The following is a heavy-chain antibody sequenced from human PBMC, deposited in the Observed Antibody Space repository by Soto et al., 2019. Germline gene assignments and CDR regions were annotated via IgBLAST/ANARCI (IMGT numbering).Heavy chain of an antibody. Sequence: EVQLVESGGGLVKPGGSLRLSCVPSGFTFSTYTMHWVRQAPGKGLEWVSSLSSRSSYIYYADSVKGRFTISRDNAYNSLDLLMNSLRAEDTAVYYCARESGSSNSFDYWGQGTQVSVSS. D-gene: IGHD1-26*01. J-gene: IGHJ4*02. CDR1: GFTFSTYT. CDR2: LSSRSSYI. V-gene: IGHV3-21*01. CDR3: ARESGSSNSFDY.